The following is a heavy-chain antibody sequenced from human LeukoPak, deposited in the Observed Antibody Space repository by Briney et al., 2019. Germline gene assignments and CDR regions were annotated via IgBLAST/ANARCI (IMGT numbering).Heavy chain of an antibody. V-gene: IGHV3-21*01. J-gene: IGHJ1*01. D-gene: IGHD6-13*01. Sequence: GGSLRLSCAASGFTFSSYAMSWVRQAPGKGLEWVSSIDFTSRYIYNADSVKGRFATSRDNAKNSLDLQMNSLKVEDTAVYYCATPAAGPGAEYSLYWGQGTLVIVSS. CDR2: IDFTSRYI. CDR3: ATPAAGPGAEYSLY. CDR1: GFTFSSYA.